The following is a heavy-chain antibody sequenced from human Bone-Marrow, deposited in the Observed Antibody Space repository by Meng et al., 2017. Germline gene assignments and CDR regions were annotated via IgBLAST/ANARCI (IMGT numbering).Heavy chain of an antibody. CDR2: TYFRSKWYN. V-gene: IGHV6-1*01. CDR3: TRSYYGDYVDY. J-gene: IGHJ4*02. CDR1: GDSVSSNSAA. D-gene: IGHD4-17*01. Sequence: QVHLEQSGPGLLKASQTLSLTCAISGDSVSSNSAAWNWIWQSPSRGLEWLGRTYFRSKWYNDYALSVRSRVTVNPDTSRNQFSLQLNSVTPEDTAIYYCTRSYYGDYVDYWGQGSLVTVSS.